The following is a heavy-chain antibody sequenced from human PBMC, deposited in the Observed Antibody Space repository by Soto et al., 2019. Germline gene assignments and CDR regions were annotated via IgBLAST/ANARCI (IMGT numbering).Heavy chain of an antibody. V-gene: IGHV3-15*01. D-gene: IGHD3-10*01. CDR1: GFTFSNAW. Sequence: GGSLRLSCAASGFTFSNAWMSWVRQAPGKGLEWVGRIKSKTDGGTTDYAAPVKGRFTISRDDSKNTLYLQMNSLKTEDTAVYYCTTWGSGTRHYYYYGMDVWGQGTTVTVSS. CDR3: TTWGSGTRHYYYYGMDV. CDR2: IKSKTDGGTT. J-gene: IGHJ6*02.